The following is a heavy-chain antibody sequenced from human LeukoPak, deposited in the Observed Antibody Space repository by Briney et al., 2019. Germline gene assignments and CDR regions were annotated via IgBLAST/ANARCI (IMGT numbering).Heavy chain of an antibody. CDR3: AKCLGSFGVVIAYFDY. V-gene: IGHV3-15*01. CDR1: GFTFSNAW. D-gene: IGHD3-3*01. CDR2: IKSKTDGGTT. Sequence: SGGSLRLSCAASGFTFSNAWMNWVRQAPGKGLEWVGRIKSKTDGGTTDYAAPVKGRFTISRDDSKNTLYLQMNSLKTEDTAVYYCAKCLGSFGVVIAYFDYWGQGTLVTVSS. J-gene: IGHJ4*02.